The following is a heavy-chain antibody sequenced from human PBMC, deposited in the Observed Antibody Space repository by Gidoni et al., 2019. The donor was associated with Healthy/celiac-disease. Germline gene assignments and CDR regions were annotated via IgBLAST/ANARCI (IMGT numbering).Heavy chain of an antibody. CDR2: IIPIFGTA. J-gene: IGHJ6*02. Sequence: QVQLVQSGAEVKKPGSSVKVSCKASGGTFSSYAISWVRQAPGQGLEWMGGIIPIFGTANYAQKFQGRVTITADESTSTAYMELSSLRSEDTAVYYCARHLTYGDYVVVHGYYYYGMDVWGQGTTVTVSS. CDR1: GGTFSSYA. CDR3: ARHLTYGDYVVVHGYYYYGMDV. V-gene: IGHV1-69*01. D-gene: IGHD4-17*01.